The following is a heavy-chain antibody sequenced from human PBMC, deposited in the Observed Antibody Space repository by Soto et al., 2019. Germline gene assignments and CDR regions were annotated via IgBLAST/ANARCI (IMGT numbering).Heavy chain of an antibody. CDR3: ARGPANYYFDY. CDR2: IHHGGTT. V-gene: IGHV4-38-2*01. Sequence: LETLSLTCGVSGFSISSVSYWGWIRQPPGKGLEWIGSIHHGGTTYYNPSLKSRVTISVDTSKNQFSLKLRSVTAADTAVYYCARGPANYYFDYWGQGTLVTVSS. CDR1: GFSISSVSY. D-gene: IGHD2-8*01. J-gene: IGHJ4*02.